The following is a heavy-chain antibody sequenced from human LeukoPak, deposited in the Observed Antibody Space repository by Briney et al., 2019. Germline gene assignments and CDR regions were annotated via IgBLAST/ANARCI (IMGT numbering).Heavy chain of an antibody. CDR3: ARASITMVGGVLDL. CDR1: GYTFTSYG. D-gene: IGHD3-10*01. V-gene: IGHV1-18*04. J-gene: IGHJ4*02. CDR2: ISAYNGNT. Sequence: GASVTVSCKASGYTFTSYGISWVRQAPGQGLEWMGWISAYNGNTNYAQKLQGRVPMTTDTSTSTAYVELRSLRSDDTAVYYCARASITMVGGVLDLWGQGTLVTVSS.